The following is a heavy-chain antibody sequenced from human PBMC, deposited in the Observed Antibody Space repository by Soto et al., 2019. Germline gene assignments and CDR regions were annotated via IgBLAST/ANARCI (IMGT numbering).Heavy chain of an antibody. V-gene: IGHV4-59*01. CDR3: ARSFGVVIVDYYYMDG. CDR1: GGSISSYY. Sequence: PSETLSLTCTVSGGSISSYYWSWIRQPPGKGLEWIGYIYYSGSTNYNPSLKSRVTISVDTSKNQFSLKLSSVTAADTAVYYCARSFGVVIVDYYYMDGWGKGTTVTVSS. D-gene: IGHD3-3*01. J-gene: IGHJ6*03. CDR2: IYYSGST.